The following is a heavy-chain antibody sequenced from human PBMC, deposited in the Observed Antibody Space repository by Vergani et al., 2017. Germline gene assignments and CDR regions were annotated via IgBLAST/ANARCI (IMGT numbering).Heavy chain of an antibody. Sequence: EVQLLESGGDLVQPGGSLRLSCAASGFTFNHYAMNWVRQAPGKGLEWVSGISGSGGSTYYAGSVKGRFTISRDSSKNTLYLQMNSLSAGDTAVYYFAKANPRNSGYDYLYYYHAMDVWCQRATITVAS. CDR2: ISGSGGST. J-gene: IGHJ6*02. V-gene: IGHV3-23*01. D-gene: IGHD5-12*01. CDR1: GFTFNHYA. CDR3: AKANPRNSGYDYLYYYHAMDV.